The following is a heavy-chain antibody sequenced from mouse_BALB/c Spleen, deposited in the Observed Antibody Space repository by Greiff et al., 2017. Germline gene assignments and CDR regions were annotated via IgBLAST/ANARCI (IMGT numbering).Heavy chain of an antibody. Sequence: QVQLQQSGAELVRPGTSVKVSCTASGYAFTNYLIEWVKQRPGQGLEWIGVINPGSGGTNYNEKFKGQATLTADKTSSTAYMQLSSLTSDDSAVCLCAREGDGGFDYWGQGTTLTVSS. J-gene: IGHJ2*01. CDR3: AREGDGGFDY. CDR2: INPGSGGT. CDR1: GYAFTNYL. V-gene: IGHV1-54*01. D-gene: IGHD1-1*01.